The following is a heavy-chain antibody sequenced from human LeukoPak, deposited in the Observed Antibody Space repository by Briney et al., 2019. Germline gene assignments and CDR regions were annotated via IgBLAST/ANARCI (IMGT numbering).Heavy chain of an antibody. CDR1: GFTFSSYG. D-gene: IGHD6-6*01. CDR3: AKDLGSPSSSSVDY. V-gene: IGHV3-30*18. Sequence: GGSLRLSCAASGFTFSSYGMHWVRQAPDKGLEWVAVISYDGSNKYYADSVKGRFTISRDNSKNTLYLQMNSLRAEDTAVYYCAKDLGSPSSSSVDYWGRGTLVTVSS. J-gene: IGHJ4*02. CDR2: ISYDGSNK.